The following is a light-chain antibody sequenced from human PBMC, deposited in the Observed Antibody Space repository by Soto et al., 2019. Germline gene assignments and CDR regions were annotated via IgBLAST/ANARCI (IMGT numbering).Light chain of an antibody. J-gene: IGKJ1*01. Sequence: EIGLKHSPATVSASKGERATLSSRASQTVGVRLTWYQHKPGQAPRLLIYEASNRAAGVPGRFSGSGSGTDFTLTITRLEPEDFAFYYCHLRQRWPRTFGQGTKVDI. CDR3: HLRQRWPRT. V-gene: IGKV3-11*01. CDR1: QTVGVR. CDR2: EAS.